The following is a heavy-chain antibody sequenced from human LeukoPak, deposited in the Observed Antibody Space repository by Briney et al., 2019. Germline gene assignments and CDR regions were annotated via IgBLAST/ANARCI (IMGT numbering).Heavy chain of an antibody. Sequence: SETLSLTCTVSGGSISSYYWSWIRQPPGKGLEWIGYIYYSGSTNYNPSLKSRVTISVDTSKNQFSLKLSSVTAVDTAVYYCAAGIAAAGTLDYWGQGTLVTVSS. D-gene: IGHD6-13*01. V-gene: IGHV4-59*01. CDR2: IYYSGST. J-gene: IGHJ4*02. CDR1: GGSISSYY. CDR3: AAGIAAAGTLDY.